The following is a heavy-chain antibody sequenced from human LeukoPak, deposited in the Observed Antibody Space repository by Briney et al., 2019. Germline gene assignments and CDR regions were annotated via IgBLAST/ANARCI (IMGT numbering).Heavy chain of an antibody. J-gene: IGHJ4*02. CDR2: ISSSSSYI. D-gene: IGHD6-13*01. CDR3: AREYSRSPKQSFDY. Sequence: PGGSLRLSCAASGFTFSSYSMNWVRQAPGRGLEWVSSISSSSSYIYYADSVKGRFTISRDNAKNSLYLQMNSLRAEDTAVYYCAREYSRSPKQSFDYWGQGTLVTVSS. CDR1: GFTFSSYS. V-gene: IGHV3-21*01.